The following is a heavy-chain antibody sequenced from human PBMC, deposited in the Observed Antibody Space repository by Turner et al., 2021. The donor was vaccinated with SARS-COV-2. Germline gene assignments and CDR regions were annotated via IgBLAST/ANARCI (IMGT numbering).Heavy chain of an antibody. CDR1: GGTFSSYA. CDR3: ARARGVDYYDSSGQRFDP. J-gene: IGHJ5*02. V-gene: IGHV1-69*01. CDR2: IIPIFGTA. D-gene: IGHD3-22*01. Sequence: QVQLVQSGAEVKKPGSSVKVSCKASGGTFSSYAISWVRQAPGQGLEWMGGIIPIFGTANYAKKFQGRVTITADESTRTAYMELSSLRSEDTAVYYCARARGVDYYDSSGQRFDPWGQGTLVTVSS.